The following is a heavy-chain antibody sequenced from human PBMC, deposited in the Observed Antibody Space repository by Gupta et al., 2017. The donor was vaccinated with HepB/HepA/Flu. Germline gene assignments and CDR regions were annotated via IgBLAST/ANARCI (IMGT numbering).Heavy chain of an antibody. J-gene: IGHJ4*02. V-gene: IGHV4-59*08. D-gene: IGHD5-12*01. CDR1: VGSISSYY. CDR3: ARGYSGYDVFFDY. Sequence: QVQLQESGPGLVKPPETLSLTCTASVGSISSYYWSWIRQPPGKGLEWIGYIYYSGSTDYNPSLKSRVTISVDTSKNQFSLKLSSVTAADTAVYYCARGYSGYDVFFDYWGQGTLVTVSS. CDR2: IYYSGST.